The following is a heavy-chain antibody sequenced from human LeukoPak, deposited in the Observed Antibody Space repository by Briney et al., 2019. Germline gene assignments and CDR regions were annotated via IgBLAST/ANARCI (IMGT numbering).Heavy chain of an antibody. CDR3: ARDRGGYYDSSGYYVRFDP. V-gene: IGHV4-59*01. Sequence: ASETLSLTCTVSGGSISSYYWSWIRQPPGKGLECIGYIYYSGSTNYSPSLKSRVTISVDTSKNQFSLKLSSVTAADTAVYYCARDRGGYYDSSGYYVRFDPWGQGTLVTVSS. D-gene: IGHD3-22*01. CDR2: IYYSGST. CDR1: GGSISSYY. J-gene: IGHJ5*02.